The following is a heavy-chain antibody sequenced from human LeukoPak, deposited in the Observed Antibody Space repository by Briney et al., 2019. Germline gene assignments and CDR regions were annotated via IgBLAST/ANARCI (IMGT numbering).Heavy chain of an antibody. Sequence: ASVKVSCKASGYTFTNYGITWVRQAPGQGLEWMGWISGYNGKTNYAQNLQGRVTMTTDTSTSTSYMELRSLRTDDTAVYYCARGGLYSYGTNDYWGQGTLVTVSS. CDR2: ISGYNGKT. D-gene: IGHD5-18*01. CDR1: GYTFTNYG. J-gene: IGHJ4*02. CDR3: ARGGLYSYGTNDY. V-gene: IGHV1-18*01.